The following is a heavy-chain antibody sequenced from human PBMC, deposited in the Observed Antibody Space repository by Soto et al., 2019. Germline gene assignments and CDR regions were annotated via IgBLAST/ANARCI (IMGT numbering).Heavy chain of an antibody. D-gene: IGHD3-16*01. CDR2: ISYDGSNK. Sequence: PGGSLRLSCAASGFTFSSYAMHWVRQAPGKGLEWVAVISYDGSNKYYADTVKGRFTISRDNSKNTLYLQMNSLRAEDTAVYNRARDLLGGWAFDYGGQGTLVTVS. V-gene: IGHV3-30-3*01. J-gene: IGHJ4*02. CDR1: GFTFSSYA. CDR3: ARDLLGGWAFDY.